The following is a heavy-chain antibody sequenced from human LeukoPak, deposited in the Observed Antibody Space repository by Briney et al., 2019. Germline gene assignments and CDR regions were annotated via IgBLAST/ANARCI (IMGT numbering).Heavy chain of an antibody. CDR2: INHSGST. CDR1: GGSFSGYY. Sequence: PLETLSLTCAVYGGSFSGYYWSWIRQPPGKGLEWIGEINHSGSTNYNPSLKSRVTISVDTSKNQFSLKLSSVTAADTAVYYCARGDSGWYFRVDKRNWFDPWGQGTLVTVSS. V-gene: IGHV4-34*01. D-gene: IGHD6-19*01. CDR3: ARGDSGWYFRVDKRNWFDP. J-gene: IGHJ5*02.